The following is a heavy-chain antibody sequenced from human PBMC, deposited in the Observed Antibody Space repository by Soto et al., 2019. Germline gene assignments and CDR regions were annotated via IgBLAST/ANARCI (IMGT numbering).Heavy chain of an antibody. Sequence: VQLLESGGGLVQPGGSLRLSCAASGFTFSSYAMSWVRQAPGKGLEWIGYIYYTGSTTYNPSLKSRVTISLDTSRNHFSLSLSSVTAADTAVFYCAREYSNSPEAFDFWGRGTLVTVSS. D-gene: IGHD6-6*01. CDR3: AREYSNSPEAFDF. CDR1: GFTFSSYA. V-gene: IGHV4-59*01. J-gene: IGHJ4*02. CDR2: IYYTGST.